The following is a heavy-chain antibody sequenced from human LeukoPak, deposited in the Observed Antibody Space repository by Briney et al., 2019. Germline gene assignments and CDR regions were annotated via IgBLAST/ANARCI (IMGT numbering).Heavy chain of an antibody. J-gene: IGHJ4*02. Sequence: SETLSLTCTVSGGSISSYYWSWIRQPAGKGLEWIGRIYTSGSTNYNPSLKSRVTMSVDTSKNQFSLKLSSTTAADTAVYYCARAAEDDSSGNFDYWGQGTLVTVSS. CDR3: ARAAEDDSSGNFDY. V-gene: IGHV4-4*07. D-gene: IGHD3-22*01. CDR1: GGSISSYY. CDR2: IYTSGST.